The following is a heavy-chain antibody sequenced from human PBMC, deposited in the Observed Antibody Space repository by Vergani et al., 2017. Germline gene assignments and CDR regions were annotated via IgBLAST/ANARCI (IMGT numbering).Heavy chain of an antibody. D-gene: IGHD1-1*01. J-gene: IGHJ3*02. V-gene: IGHV1-69*04. CDR2: IIPILGIA. Sequence: QVQLVQSGAEVKKPGASVKVSCKASGGTFSSYAISWVRQAPGQGLEWMGRIIPILGIANYAQKFQGRFTITADKSTSTAYMELSSLRSEYTAVYYCARDGYNWNHDGGDAFDIWGQGTMVTVSS. CDR3: ARDGYNWNHDGGDAFDI. CDR1: GGTFSSYA.